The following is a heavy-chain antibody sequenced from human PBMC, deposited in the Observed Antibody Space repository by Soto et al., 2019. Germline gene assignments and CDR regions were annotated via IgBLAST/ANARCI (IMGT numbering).Heavy chain of an antibody. Sequence: QMHIQQWGAGLLKPSETLSLTCAVSGGSFNDFYWNWVRQPPGEGLEWIGEVNHAGGTDYNPSLKSRVTISEARSKNQLSLRLKSVTAADTATYYCARRGRYGGRSYTGWGQGTLVTVS. V-gene: IGHV4-34*02. CDR3: ARRGRYGGRSYTG. CDR1: GGSFNDFY. CDR2: VNHAGGT. J-gene: IGHJ4*02. D-gene: IGHD1-26*01.